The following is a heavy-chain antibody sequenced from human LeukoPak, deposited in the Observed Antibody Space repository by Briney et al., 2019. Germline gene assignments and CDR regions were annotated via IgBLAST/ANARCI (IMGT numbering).Heavy chain of an antibody. D-gene: IGHD1-26*01. V-gene: IGHV1-2*02. CDR3: AGRETNTQWGFDY. J-gene: IGHJ4*02. Sequence: GASVKVSCKASGYTFTGYHMHWVRQAPGQGLEWVGWVNPNNGDTNYAQKFQGRVTMSRDTSISTAYMELNSLRSDDTAVYYCAGRETNTQWGFDYWGQGTLVTVSS. CDR2: VNPNNGDT. CDR1: GYTFTGYH.